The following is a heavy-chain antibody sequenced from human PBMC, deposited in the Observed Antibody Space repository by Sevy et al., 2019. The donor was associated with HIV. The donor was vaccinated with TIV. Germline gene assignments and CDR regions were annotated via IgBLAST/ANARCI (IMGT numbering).Heavy chain of an antibody. Sequence: GGSLRLSCAASGFTFSNYGIHWVRQAPGKGLEWVAVTWYDGNNKNYTDSVKGRFTISRYNSKKTLYLQVNSLRAEDTAVYYCAKGYGSGSPPDYWGQGTLVTVSS. D-gene: IGHD3-10*01. CDR2: TWYDGNNK. V-gene: IGHV3-33*06. J-gene: IGHJ4*02. CDR1: GFTFSNYG. CDR3: AKGYGSGSPPDY.